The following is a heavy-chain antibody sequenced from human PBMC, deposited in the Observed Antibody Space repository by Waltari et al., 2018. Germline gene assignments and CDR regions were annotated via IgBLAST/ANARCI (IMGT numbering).Heavy chain of an antibody. CDR3: ARVYSGSYYQED. CDR1: GFTFSSYA. V-gene: IGHV3-23*03. Sequence: EVQLLESGGGLVQPGGSLRLSCAASGFTFSSYAMSWVRQAPGKGLEWVSVIYSGGSTYYADSVKGRFTISRDNAKNTLYLQMNSLRAEDTAVYWCARVYSGSYYQEDWGQGTLVTVSS. J-gene: IGHJ4*02. D-gene: IGHD1-26*01. CDR2: IYSGGST.